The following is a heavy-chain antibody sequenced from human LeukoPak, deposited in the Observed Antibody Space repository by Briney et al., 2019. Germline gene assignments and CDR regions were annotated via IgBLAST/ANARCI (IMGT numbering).Heavy chain of an antibody. Sequence: ASVKVSCKTSGYTFTDYYIHWARQAPGQGLEWMGWINPESGGTSYAQHFQGRVTMTRDTSISTAYMDLSRLKSDDTAVYYCAREIGYDSSGYYSDYYYGMDVWGQGTTVTVSS. V-gene: IGHV1-2*02. CDR2: INPESGGT. D-gene: IGHD3-22*01. J-gene: IGHJ6*02. CDR1: GYTFTDYY. CDR3: AREIGYDSSGYYSDYYYGMDV.